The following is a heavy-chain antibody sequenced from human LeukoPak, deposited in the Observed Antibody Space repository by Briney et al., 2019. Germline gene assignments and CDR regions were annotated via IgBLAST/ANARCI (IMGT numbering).Heavy chain of an antibody. CDR2: MNPNSGNT. V-gene: IGHV1-8*01. J-gene: IGHJ4*02. Sequence: VSVKVSCKASGYTFTSYDINWVRQATGQGLEWMGWMNPNSGNTGYAQKFQGRVTMTWNTSISTAYMELSSLRSEDTAVYYCARGQTTVPAVDYWGQGTLDTVSS. D-gene: IGHD2-2*01. CDR3: ARGQTTVPAVDY. CDR1: GYTFTSYD.